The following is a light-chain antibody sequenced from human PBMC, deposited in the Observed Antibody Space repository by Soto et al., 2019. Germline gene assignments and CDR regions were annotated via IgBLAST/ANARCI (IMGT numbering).Light chain of an antibody. CDR3: SSYTTSSTWV. CDR1: SSDVGGYNY. J-gene: IGLJ3*02. Sequence: QSALTQPASVSGSPGQSITISCTGTSSDVGGYNYVSWYQQHPGKVPKLMIYDVTNRPSGVSSRFSGSKSGNTASLTISGLQAEDEADYYCSSYTTSSTWVFGGGTKLTVL. V-gene: IGLV2-14*01. CDR2: DVT.